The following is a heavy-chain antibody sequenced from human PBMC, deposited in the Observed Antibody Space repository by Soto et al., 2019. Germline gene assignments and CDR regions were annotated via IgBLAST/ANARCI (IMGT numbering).Heavy chain of an antibody. CDR3: ARGDSGSKIEH. CDR2: IVPVPGTA. V-gene: IGHV1-69*01. CDR1: GGTFNTYA. J-gene: IGHJ4*02. Sequence: QARLVQSGAEVKKPGSSVKVSCKASGGTFNTYAVSWVRQAPGQGLEWMGGIVPVPGTARYAQKFQGRVTITADASTGTDYMELSSLSSDDTAVYYCARGDSGSKIEHWGQGTLVTVSS. D-gene: IGHD3-22*01.